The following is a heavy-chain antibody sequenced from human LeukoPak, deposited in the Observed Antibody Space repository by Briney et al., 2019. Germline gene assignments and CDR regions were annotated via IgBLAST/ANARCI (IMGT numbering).Heavy chain of an antibody. CDR1: GGSFSGYY. CDR3: ARGWGEDGSSWYPRTDWYFDL. D-gene: IGHD6-13*01. Sequence: SETLSLTCAVYGGSFSGYYWSWIRQPPGKGLEWIGEINHSGSTNYNPSLKSRVTISVDTSKNQFSLKLSSVTAADTAVYYCARGWGEDGSSWYPRTDWYFDLWGRGTLATVSS. CDR2: INHSGST. J-gene: IGHJ2*01. V-gene: IGHV4-34*01.